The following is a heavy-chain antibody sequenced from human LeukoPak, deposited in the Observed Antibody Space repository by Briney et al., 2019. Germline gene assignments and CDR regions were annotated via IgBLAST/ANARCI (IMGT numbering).Heavy chain of an antibody. CDR2: ISSSGSTV. J-gene: IGHJ1*01. CDR3: ARELIMVRGVIGY. Sequence: PGGSLRLSCAASGFTFSDYDMSWIRQAPGQGLEWASYISSSGSTVYYADSVKGRFTISRDNAKNPLYLQMNGLRAEDTAVYYCARELIMVRGVIGYWGQGTLATVSS. V-gene: IGHV3-11*01. CDR1: GFTFSDYD. D-gene: IGHD3-10*01.